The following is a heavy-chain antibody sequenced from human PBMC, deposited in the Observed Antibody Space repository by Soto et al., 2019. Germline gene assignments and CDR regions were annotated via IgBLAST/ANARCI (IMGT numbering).Heavy chain of an antibody. V-gene: IGHV3-53*01. Sequence: GGSLRLSCAASGFTVSNNYMSWVRQAPGKGLEWVSVIYSGGGSYYADSVKGRFTISRDNSRNTLYLQLNSLRAEETAVYYCARAGSGTYFVYHYGMDVWGQGTTVTVSS. CDR2: IYSGGGS. CDR3: ARAGSGTYFVYHYGMDV. D-gene: IGHD3-10*01. CDR1: GFTVSNNY. J-gene: IGHJ6*02.